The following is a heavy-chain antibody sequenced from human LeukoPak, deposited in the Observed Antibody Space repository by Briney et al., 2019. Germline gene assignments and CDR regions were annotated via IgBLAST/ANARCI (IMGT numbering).Heavy chain of an antibody. CDR2: VGIAADT. J-gene: IGHJ4*02. D-gene: IGHD1-26*01. CDR1: GFTFSDHA. V-gene: IGHV3-13*01. Sequence: GGSLRLSCAASGFTFSDHAMHWVRQAPGKGLEWVSAVGIAADTFYPGSVKGPFTISRENAKNSLYLQMNSLRVEDTAVYYCVRQKKSPGNFDYWGQGTLVTVSS. CDR3: VRQKKSPGNFDY.